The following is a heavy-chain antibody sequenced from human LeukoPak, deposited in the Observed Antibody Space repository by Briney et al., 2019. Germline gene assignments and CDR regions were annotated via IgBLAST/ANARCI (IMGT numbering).Heavy chain of an antibody. CDR1: GYTFTGYY. J-gene: IGHJ4*02. CDR3: ARSILTGYYALFDY. D-gene: IGHD3-9*01. Sequence: ASVKVSCKASGYTFTGYYMHWVRQAPGQGLEWMGWINPNSGGTNYAQKFQGRVTMTRDTSISTAYMELSRLKSDDTAVYYCARSILTGYYALFDYWGQGTLVTVSS. CDR2: INPNSGGT. V-gene: IGHV1-2*02.